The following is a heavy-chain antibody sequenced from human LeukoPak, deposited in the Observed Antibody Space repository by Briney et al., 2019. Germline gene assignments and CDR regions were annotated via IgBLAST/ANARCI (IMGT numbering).Heavy chain of an antibody. Sequence: NPSETLSLTCTVSGGSISSYYWSWIRQPAGKGLEWIGRIYTSGSTNYNPSLKSRVTMSVDTSKNQFSLKLSSVTAADTAVYYCARGGPRDYDFWSGYAWWFDPWGQGTLVTVSS. CDR2: IYTSGST. D-gene: IGHD3-3*01. J-gene: IGHJ5*02. CDR1: GGSISSYY. CDR3: ARGGPRDYDFWSGYAWWFDP. V-gene: IGHV4-4*07.